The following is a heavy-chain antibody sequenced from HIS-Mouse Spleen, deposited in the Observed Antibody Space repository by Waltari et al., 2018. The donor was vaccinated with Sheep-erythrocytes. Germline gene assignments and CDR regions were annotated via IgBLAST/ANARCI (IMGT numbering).Heavy chain of an antibody. Sequence: WVSSISSSSSYIYYADSVKGRFTISRDNAKNSLYLQMNSLRAEDTAVYYCARVASGATFDYWVQGTLVTVSS. CDR2: ISSSSSYI. V-gene: IGHV3-21*01. D-gene: IGHD1-26*01. J-gene: IGHJ4*02. CDR3: ARVASGATFDY.